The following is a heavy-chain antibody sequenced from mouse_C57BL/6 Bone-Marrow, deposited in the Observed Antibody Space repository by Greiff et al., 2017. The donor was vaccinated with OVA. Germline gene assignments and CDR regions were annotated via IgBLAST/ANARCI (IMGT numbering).Heavy chain of an antibody. CDR3: GRGRIYYGYD. Sequence: VQLQQPGAELVRPGSSVKLSCKASGYTFTSYWMHWVKQRPIQGLEWIGNIDPSDSDTHYNQKFKDKATLTVDKSSSTAYMQLSSLTSEDSAVYYCGRGRIYYGYDWGQGTLVTVSA. D-gene: IGHD2-2*01. CDR2: IDPSDSDT. J-gene: IGHJ3*01. CDR1: GYTFTSYW. V-gene: IGHV1-52*01.